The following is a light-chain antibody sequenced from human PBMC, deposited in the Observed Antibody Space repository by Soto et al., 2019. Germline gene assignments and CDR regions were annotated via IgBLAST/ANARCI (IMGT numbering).Light chain of an antibody. CDR1: QSISSW. Sequence: DIQMTQSPSTLSASVGDRVAITCRARQSISSWLAWYQQKPGKAPKLLIYDASTLESGVPSRFSGSGSGTEFTLTISSLQPDDFATYYCQQCASYPLTFGGGTTLEI. CDR3: QQCASYPLT. V-gene: IGKV1-5*01. J-gene: IGKJ4*01. CDR2: DAS.